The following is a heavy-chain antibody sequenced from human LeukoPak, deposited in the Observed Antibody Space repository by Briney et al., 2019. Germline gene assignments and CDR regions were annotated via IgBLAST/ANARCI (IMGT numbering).Heavy chain of an antibody. Sequence: SETLSLTCTVSGYSISSGYYWGWIRQPPGKGLEWIGSIYHSGSTYYNPSLKSRVTISVDRSKNQFSLKLSSVTAADTAVYYCARLVVAVAGTGDYWGQGTLVTVSS. V-gene: IGHV4-38-2*02. D-gene: IGHD6-19*01. CDR1: GYSISSGYY. J-gene: IGHJ4*02. CDR2: IYHSGST. CDR3: ARLVVAVAGTGDY.